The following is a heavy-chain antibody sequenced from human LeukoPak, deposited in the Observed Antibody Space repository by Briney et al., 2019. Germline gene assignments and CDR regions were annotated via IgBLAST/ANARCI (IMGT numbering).Heavy chain of an antibody. V-gene: IGHV4-38-2*01. D-gene: IGHD3-10*01. CDR1: GSSITNDYF. CDR3: ARKVTAGFFDY. Sequence: SETLSLTCAVSGSSITNDYFWGWIRQPPGKGLEWIATIYHGWGIHFNASLKSRFSISIDVSKNQFSLKLTTLTAADTAIYYCARKVTAGFFDYWGQGILVTVSS. CDR2: IYHGWGI. J-gene: IGHJ4*02.